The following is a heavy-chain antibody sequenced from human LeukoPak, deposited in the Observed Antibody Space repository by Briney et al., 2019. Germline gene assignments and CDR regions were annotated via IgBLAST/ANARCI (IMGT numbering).Heavy chain of an antibody. CDR3: ARRFNYYGSGSYSHFDY. V-gene: IGHV4-34*01. CDR2: INHSGST. CDR1: GGSFSGYY. J-gene: IGHJ4*02. Sequence: SETLSLTCAVYGGSFSGYYWSWIRQPPGKGLEWIGEINHSGSTNYNPSLKSRVTISVDTSKNQFSLKLSSVTAADTAVYYCARRFNYYGSGSYSHFDYWGQGTLVTVSS. D-gene: IGHD3-10*01.